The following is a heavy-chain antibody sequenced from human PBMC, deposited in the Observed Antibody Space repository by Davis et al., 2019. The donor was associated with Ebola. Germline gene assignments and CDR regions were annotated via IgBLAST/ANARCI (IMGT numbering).Heavy chain of an antibody. CDR3: ASRHDYSNYVFYYYYGMDV. CDR2: IIPILGIA. D-gene: IGHD4-11*01. CDR1: GGTFSSYA. V-gene: IGHV1-69*04. J-gene: IGHJ6*02. Sequence: AASVKVSCKASGGTFSSYAISWVRQAPGQGLEWMGRIIPILGIANYAQKFQGRVTITADKSTSTAYMELSSLRSEDTAVYYCASRHDYSNYVFYYYYGMDVWGQGTTVTVSS.